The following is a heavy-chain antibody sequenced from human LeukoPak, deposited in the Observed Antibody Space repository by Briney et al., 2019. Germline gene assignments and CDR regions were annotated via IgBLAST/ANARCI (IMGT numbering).Heavy chain of an antibody. V-gene: IGHV4-34*01. D-gene: IGHD2-15*01. CDR1: GGSFSGYY. J-gene: IGHJ5*02. CDR2: INHSGST. Sequence: PSETLSLTCAVYGGSFSGYYWSWIRQPPGKGLEWIGEINHSGSTNYNPSLKSRVTISVDTSKNQFSLKLSSVTAADTAVYYCASSWRGGSRYISWFDPWGQGTLVTVSS. CDR3: ASSWRGGSRYISWFDP.